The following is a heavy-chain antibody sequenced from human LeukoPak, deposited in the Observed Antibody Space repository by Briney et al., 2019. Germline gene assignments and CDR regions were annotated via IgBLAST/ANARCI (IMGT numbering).Heavy chain of an antibody. CDR1: GYTLTELS. J-gene: IGHJ4*02. Sequence: ASVKVSCKVSGYTLTELSMHWVRQAPGKGLEWMGGFDPEDGETIYAQKFQGRVTMTEDTSTDTAYMELSSLRSKDTAVYYCATTISPWELSYYFDYWGQGTLVTVSS. CDR3: ATTISPWELSYYFDY. V-gene: IGHV1-24*01. D-gene: IGHD1-26*01. CDR2: FDPEDGET.